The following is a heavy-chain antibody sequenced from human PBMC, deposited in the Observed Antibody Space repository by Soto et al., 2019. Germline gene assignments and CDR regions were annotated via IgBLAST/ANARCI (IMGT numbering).Heavy chain of an antibody. Sequence: QVPLQESGPGLVKPSQTLSLTCSVSGGSFSSAGYYWSWIRQLPGKGLEWIGYIYYSGATYYNPSLKGRVIISVDTSKNLFSLKLPTVTAADTAVYYCARRVDYGDYFDYWGQGTLVTVSS. CDR1: GGSFSSAGYY. CDR2: IYYSGAT. V-gene: IGHV4-31*03. D-gene: IGHD4-17*01. J-gene: IGHJ4*02. CDR3: ARRVDYGDYFDY.